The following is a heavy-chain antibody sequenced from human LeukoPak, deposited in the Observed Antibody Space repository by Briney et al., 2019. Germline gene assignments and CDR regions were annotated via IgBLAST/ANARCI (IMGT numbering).Heavy chain of an antibody. CDR3: ARQGSDSSGYYLFDYFDY. CDR1: GGSISSSSYY. Sequence: SETLSLTCTVSGGSISSSSYYWGWIRQPPGKGLEWIGSIYYSGSTYYNPSLKSRVTISVDTSKNQFSLKLSSVTAADTAVYYCARQGSDSSGYYLFDYFDYWGQGTLVTVSS. CDR2: IYYSGST. V-gene: IGHV4-39*01. D-gene: IGHD3-22*01. J-gene: IGHJ4*02.